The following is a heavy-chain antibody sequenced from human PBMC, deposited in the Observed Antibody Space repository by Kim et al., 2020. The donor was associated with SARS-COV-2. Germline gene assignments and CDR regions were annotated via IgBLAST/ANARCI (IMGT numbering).Heavy chain of an antibody. V-gene: IGHV3-30*01. D-gene: IGHD3-10*01. J-gene: IGHJ6*02. CDR3: ARDSSGTFYYYYYGMDV. Sequence: VKGRFTISRDNSKNTLYLQMTSLRAEDTAVYYCARDSSGTFYYYYYGMDVWGQGTTVTVSS.